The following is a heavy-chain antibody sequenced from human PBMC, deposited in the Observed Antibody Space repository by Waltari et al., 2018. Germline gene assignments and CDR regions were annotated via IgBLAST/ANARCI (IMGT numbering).Heavy chain of an antibody. CDR1: GGTFSSYA. CDR3: ASSDGIPELITGNRYMDV. Sequence: QVQLVQSGAEVKKPGSSVKVSCKASGGTFSSYAISWVRQAPGQGLEWMGGIIPILGIANYAQKFQGRVTITADESTSTAYMELSSLRSEDTAVYYCASSDGIPELITGNRYMDVWGKGTTVTVSS. V-gene: IGHV1-69*04. D-gene: IGHD1-20*01. CDR2: IIPILGIA. J-gene: IGHJ6*03.